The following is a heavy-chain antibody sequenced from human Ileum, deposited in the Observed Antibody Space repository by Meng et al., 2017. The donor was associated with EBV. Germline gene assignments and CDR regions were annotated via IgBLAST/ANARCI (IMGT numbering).Heavy chain of an antibody. CDR2: IYYSGST. V-gene: IGHV4-28*01. CDR1: GYSIRSPTG. Sequence: GLVHPSDPLSLPCPVSGYSIRSPTGWDWIRQPAGKGLEWIGYIYYSGSTSYHPSLKSRVTMSVDTSKHQFSLTLNSVTAVDTAVYYCARNVPGTSAYYDWGQGTLVTVSS. CDR3: ARNVPGTSAYYD. J-gene: IGHJ4*02. D-gene: IGHD3-22*01.